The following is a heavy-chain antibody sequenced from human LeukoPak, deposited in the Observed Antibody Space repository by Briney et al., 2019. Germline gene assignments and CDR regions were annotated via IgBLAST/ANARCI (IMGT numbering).Heavy chain of an antibody. V-gene: IGHV1-18*01. CDR1: GYTFTSYG. Sequence: GASVKVSCKASGYTFTSYGISWVRQAPGQGLEWMGWISAYNGNTNYAQKLQGRVTMTTDTSTSTAYMELRSLRSDDTAVYYCARVMSWSYYSLRGVSDYWGQGTLVTVSS. CDR3: ARVMSWSYYSLRGVSDY. D-gene: IGHD1-26*01. CDR2: ISAYNGNT. J-gene: IGHJ4*02.